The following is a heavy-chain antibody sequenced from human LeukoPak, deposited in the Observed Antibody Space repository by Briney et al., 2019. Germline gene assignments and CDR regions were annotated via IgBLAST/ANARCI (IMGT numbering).Heavy chain of an antibody. V-gene: IGHV5-51*01. CDR2: IYPDDSDT. CDR3: GRQRGNTAGGIDI. J-gene: IGHJ3*02. Sequence: GESLKISCKGSGYSFTSYWIGWVRQMPGKGLEWMGIIYPDDSDTRYSPSFKGQVTISADKSISTAYLQWSSLKASDSAMYYCGRQRGNTAGGIDIWGQGTMVTVSS. CDR1: GYSFTSYW. D-gene: IGHD2-15*01.